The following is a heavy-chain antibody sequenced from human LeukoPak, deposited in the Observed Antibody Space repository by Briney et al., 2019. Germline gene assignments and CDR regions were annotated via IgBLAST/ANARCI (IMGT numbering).Heavy chain of an antibody. CDR3: AKPYLHSMVRVYYYYGMDV. D-gene: IGHD3-10*01. Sequence: GRSLRLSCAASGFTFSSYGMHWVRQAPGKGLEWVAVISYDGSNKYYADSVEGRFTISRDNSKNTLYLQMNSLRAEDTAVYYCAKPYLHSMVRVYYYYGMDVWGKGTTVTVSS. J-gene: IGHJ6*04. CDR2: ISYDGSNK. CDR1: GFTFSSYG. V-gene: IGHV3-30*18.